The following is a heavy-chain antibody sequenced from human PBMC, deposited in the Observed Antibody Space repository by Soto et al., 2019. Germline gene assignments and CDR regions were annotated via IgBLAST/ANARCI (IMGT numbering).Heavy chain of an antibody. Sequence: QVQLVESGGGVVQPGGSLRLSCTTSGFTFNTYGMHWVRQAPGKGLEWVAIIWYDGSNKSYADSVKGRFTISRDNSKNTLYLQRNSLRGEDTALYYCARSDCTGAYCYSWPFNYGVDVWGQGTTVTVSS. V-gene: IGHV3-33*08. J-gene: IGHJ6*02. CDR1: GFTFNTYG. CDR2: IWYDGSNK. D-gene: IGHD2-15*01. CDR3: ARSDCTGAYCYSWPFNYGVDV.